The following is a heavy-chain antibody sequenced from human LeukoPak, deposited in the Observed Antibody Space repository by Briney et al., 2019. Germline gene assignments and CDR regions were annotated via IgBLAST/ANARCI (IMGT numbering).Heavy chain of an antibody. V-gene: IGHV4-59*01. Sequence: SETLSLTCTVSGGSISSYYWSWIRQPPGKGLEWIGYIYYSGSTNYNPSLKSRVTISVDTSKNQFSLKLSSVTAADTAVYYCARVTFDYVWGSYRSQSYYYYMDVWGKGTTVTISS. J-gene: IGHJ6*03. D-gene: IGHD3-16*02. CDR2: IYYSGST. CDR3: ARVTFDYVWGSYRSQSYYYYMDV. CDR1: GGSISSYY.